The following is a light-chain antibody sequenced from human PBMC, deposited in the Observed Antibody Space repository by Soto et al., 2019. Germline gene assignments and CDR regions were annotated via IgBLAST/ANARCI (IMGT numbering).Light chain of an antibody. J-gene: IGKJ5*01. CDR2: WAS. V-gene: IGKV4-1*01. Sequence: DSLRTQSPASLAVSLGERATINCKSSQSVLYSSNNKNYLAWYQQKPGQPPKLLIYWASTRESGVPDRFSGSGSGTDFTLTISSLQAEDVAVYYCQQYYSTPITFGQGTRLEIK. CDR1: QSVLYSSNNKNY. CDR3: QQYYSTPIT.